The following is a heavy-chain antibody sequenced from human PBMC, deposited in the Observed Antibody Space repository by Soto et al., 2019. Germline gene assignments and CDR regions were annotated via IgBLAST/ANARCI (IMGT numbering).Heavy chain of an antibody. CDR2: IKQDGSEK. Sequence: EVQLVESGGGLVQPGGSLRLSCAACGITFSSYLMSWVRQAQGKGLEWVANIKQDGSEKFYVDSVKGRFTTSRDNAKNSLYLLMNSLRAVDTAVFYSARDLSDGTIWGQGTMVTVSS. D-gene: IGHD1-1*01. J-gene: IGHJ3*02. V-gene: IGHV3-7*04. CDR3: ARDLSDGTI. CDR1: GITFSSYL.